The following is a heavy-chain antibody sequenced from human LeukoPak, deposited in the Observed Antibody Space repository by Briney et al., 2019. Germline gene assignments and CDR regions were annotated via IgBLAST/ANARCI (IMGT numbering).Heavy chain of an antibody. J-gene: IGHJ4*02. Sequence: GGSLRLSCAASGFTFSSYAMSWVRQAPGKGLEWVSGINTSGGSTAYADSVKGRFTISRDNPRNTLYTQMNSLRAEDTALYYCAIMHPYYDGNGYWVQWGQGTLVTVSS. CDR3: AIMHPYYDGNGYWVQ. D-gene: IGHD3-22*01. CDR1: GFTFSSYA. V-gene: IGHV3-23*01. CDR2: INTSGGST.